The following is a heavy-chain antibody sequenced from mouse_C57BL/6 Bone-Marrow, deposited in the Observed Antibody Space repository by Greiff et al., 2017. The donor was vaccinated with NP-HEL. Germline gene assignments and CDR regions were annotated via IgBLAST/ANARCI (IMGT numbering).Heavy chain of an antibody. J-gene: IGHJ3*01. CDR2: IDPETGGT. Sequence: QVQLQQSGAELVRPGASVTLSCKASGYTFTDYEMHWVKQTPVHGLEWIGAIDPETGGTAYNQKFKGKAILTADKSSSTAYMELRNLTSEDSAVYYCTRTLLLAWFAYWGQGTLVTVSA. V-gene: IGHV1-15*01. CDR3: TRTLLLAWFAY. CDR1: GYTFTDYE. D-gene: IGHD1-1*01.